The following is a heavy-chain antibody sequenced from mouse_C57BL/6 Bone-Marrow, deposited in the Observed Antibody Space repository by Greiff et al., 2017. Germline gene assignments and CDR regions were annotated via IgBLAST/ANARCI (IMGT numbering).Heavy chain of an antibody. J-gene: IGHJ3*01. D-gene: IGHD2-4*01. V-gene: IGHV1-81*01. CDR2: IYPRSGNT. Sequence: QVQLKESGAELARPGASVKLSCKASGYTFTSYGISWVKQRTGQGLEWIGEIYPRSGNTYYNEKFKGKATLTADKSSSTAYMELRSLTSEDSAVYFCARSEYDYDEGFAYWGQGTLVTVSA. CDR1: GYTFTSYG. CDR3: ARSEYDYDEGFAY.